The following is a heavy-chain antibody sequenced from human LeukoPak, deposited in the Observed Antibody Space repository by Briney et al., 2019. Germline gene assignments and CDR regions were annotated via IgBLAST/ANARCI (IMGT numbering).Heavy chain of an antibody. CDR1: GFTFSSFA. J-gene: IGHJ4*02. CDR2: IGDSGGST. CDR3: AKSPLAYCSGASCHLYFDY. D-gene: IGHD2-15*01. Sequence: GGSLRLSCAASGFTFSSFAMSWVRQAPGKGLEWVSGIGDSGGSTYYPDSVKGRFTISRDNSKNTLYLQMNSLRAEDTAVYFCAKSPLAYCSGASCHLYFDYWGQGTLVTVSS. V-gene: IGHV3-23*01.